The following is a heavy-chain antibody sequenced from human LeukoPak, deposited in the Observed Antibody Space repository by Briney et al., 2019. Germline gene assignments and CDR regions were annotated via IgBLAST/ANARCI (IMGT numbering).Heavy chain of an antibody. Sequence: GGSLRLSCAASGFTFSSYGMTWVRQAPGKGLEWVSYISTSSSTISYADSVKGRFTISRDNAKNSLYLQMNSPRAEDTAIYYCVRDRGTYRPIDYWGQGTLVTVSS. CDR3: VRDRGTYRPIDY. CDR1: GFTFSSYG. J-gene: IGHJ4*02. D-gene: IGHD1-26*01. V-gene: IGHV3-48*01. CDR2: ISTSSSTI.